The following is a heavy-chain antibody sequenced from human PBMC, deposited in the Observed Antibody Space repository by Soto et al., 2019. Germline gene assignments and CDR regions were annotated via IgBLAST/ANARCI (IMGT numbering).Heavy chain of an antibody. Sequence: LFLPSIVAGGSITNGGYFWDWISQPPGKGLEWIGTVHSTGGTYYSPSLRSRVTISVDTSKNLFSLKMTSASATDTAVYFCAKREDSSRFGGLDIWGQGTAGTGSS. J-gene: IGHJ6*02. CDR1: GGSITNGGYF. V-gene: IGHV4-39*01. CDR2: VHSTGGT. D-gene: IGHD3-3*01. CDR3: AKREDSSRFGGLDI.